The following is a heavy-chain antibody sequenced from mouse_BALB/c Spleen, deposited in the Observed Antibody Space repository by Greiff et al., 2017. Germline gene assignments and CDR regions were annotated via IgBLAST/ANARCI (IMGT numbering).Heavy chain of an antibody. CDR1: GYTFTSYV. V-gene: IGHV1-14*01. Sequence: EVQLQQSGPELVKPGASVKMSCKASGYTFTSYVMHWVKQKPGQGLEWIGYINPYNDGTKYNEKFKGKATLTSDKSSSTAYMELSSLTSEDSAVYYCARFPHYYGSSYHYFDYWGQGTTLTVSS. CDR3: ARFPHYYGSSYHYFDY. CDR2: INPYNDGT. J-gene: IGHJ2*01. D-gene: IGHD1-1*01.